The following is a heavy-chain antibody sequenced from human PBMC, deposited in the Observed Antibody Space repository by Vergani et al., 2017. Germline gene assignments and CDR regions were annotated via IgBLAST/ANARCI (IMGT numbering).Heavy chain of an antibody. CDR3: ARKGIIREFDWSSVCYYYYGMDV. V-gene: IGHV4-34*01. J-gene: IGHJ6*02. D-gene: IGHD3-9*01. Sequence: QVQLQQWGAGLLKPSETLSLTCAVYGGSFSGYYWSWIRQPPGKGLEWIGEINHSGSTNYNPSLKSRVTISVDTSKNQFSLKLSSVTATDTAVYYCARKGIIREFDWSSVCYYYYGMDVWGQGTTVTVSS. CDR1: GGSFSGYY. CDR2: INHSGST.